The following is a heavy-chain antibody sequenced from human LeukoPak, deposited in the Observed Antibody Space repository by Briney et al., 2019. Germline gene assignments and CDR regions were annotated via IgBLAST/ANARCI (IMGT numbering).Heavy chain of an antibody. V-gene: IGHV4-4*02. Sequence: SETLSLTCAVSGGSISSSNWGSWVRQPPGKGLEWIGEIYHSGSTNYNPSLKSRVTISVDKSKNQFSLKLSSVPAADTAVYYCAREAYYYDSSGYRDAFDIWGQGTMVTVSS. J-gene: IGHJ3*02. CDR1: GGSISSSNW. CDR2: IYHSGST. D-gene: IGHD3-22*01. CDR3: AREAYYYDSSGYRDAFDI.